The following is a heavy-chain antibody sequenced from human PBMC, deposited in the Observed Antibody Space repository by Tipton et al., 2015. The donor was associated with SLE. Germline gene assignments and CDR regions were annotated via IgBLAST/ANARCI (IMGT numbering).Heavy chain of an antibody. Sequence: SLRLSCAASGFTFSGSAIHWVRQAPGKGLEWVSVVYAGGATHYADSVKGRFTISRDISKNSLYLQMNSLRAEDTAVYYCTRDLNSGSSVEAFDIWGQGTMVTVSS. V-gene: IGHV3-53*01. CDR2: VYAGGAT. J-gene: IGHJ3*02. CDR1: GFTFSGSA. D-gene: IGHD1-26*01. CDR3: TRDLNSGSSVEAFDI.